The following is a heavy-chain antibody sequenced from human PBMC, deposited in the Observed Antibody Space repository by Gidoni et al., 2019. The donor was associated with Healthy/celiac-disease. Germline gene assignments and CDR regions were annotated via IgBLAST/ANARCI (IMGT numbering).Heavy chain of an antibody. CDR3: AISYGDYVGDAFDI. D-gene: IGHD4-17*01. CDR2: INAGNGNT. J-gene: IGHJ3*02. V-gene: IGHV1-3*01. Sequence: QVQLVQSGAEVKKPGASVKVSCKASGYTFTSYAMHWVRQAPGQRLEWMGWINAGNGNTKYSQKFQGRVTITRDTSASTAYMELSSLRSEDTAVYYCAISYGDYVGDAFDIWGQGTMVTVSS. CDR1: GYTFTSYA.